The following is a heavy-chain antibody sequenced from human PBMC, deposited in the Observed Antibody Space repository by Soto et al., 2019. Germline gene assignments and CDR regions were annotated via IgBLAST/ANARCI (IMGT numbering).Heavy chain of an antibody. CDR1: GYTFTSYG. CDR2: ISAYNGNT. D-gene: IGHD3-3*01. Sequence: ASVKVSCKASGYTFTSYGISWVRQAPGQGLEWMGWISAYNGNTNYAQKLQGRVTMTTDTSTSTAYMELRSLRSDDTAVYYCARDSSRSYYDFWSGYYPYYFDYWGQGTLVTVSS. CDR3: ARDSSRSYYDFWSGYYPYYFDY. J-gene: IGHJ4*02. V-gene: IGHV1-18*01.